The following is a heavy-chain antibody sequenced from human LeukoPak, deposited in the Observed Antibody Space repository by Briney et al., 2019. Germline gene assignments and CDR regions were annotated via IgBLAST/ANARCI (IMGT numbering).Heavy chain of an antibody. CDR3: ASTRGDHPPHWEWYFDL. Sequence: ASVKVSSKASGYTFTSYYMHWVRQAPGQGLEWMGIINTSGGSTSYAQKFQGRVTITRDTSTSTVYMELSSRRSEDAAVYYCASTRGDHPPHWEWYFDLWGRGTLVTVSS. D-gene: IGHD1-26*01. CDR2: INTSGGST. V-gene: IGHV1-46*01. CDR1: GYTFTSYY. J-gene: IGHJ2*01.